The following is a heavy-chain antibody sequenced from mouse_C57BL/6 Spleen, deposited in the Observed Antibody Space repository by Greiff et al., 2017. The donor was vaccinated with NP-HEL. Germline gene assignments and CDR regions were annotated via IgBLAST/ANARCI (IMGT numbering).Heavy chain of an antibody. CDR3: ALYYDYDDLYYYAMDY. J-gene: IGHJ4*01. CDR1: GYTFTDYN. CDR2: INPNNGGT. V-gene: IGHV1-22*01. Sequence: VQLKESGPELVKPGASVKMSCKASGYTFTDYNMHWVKQSPGKSLEWIGYINPNNGGTSYNQKFTGKATLTVNKSSSTAYMELRSLTSEDSAVYYCALYYDYDDLYYYAMDYWGQGTSVTVSS. D-gene: IGHD2-4*01.